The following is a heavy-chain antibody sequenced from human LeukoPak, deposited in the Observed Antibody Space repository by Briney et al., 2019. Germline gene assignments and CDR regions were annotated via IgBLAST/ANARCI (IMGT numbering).Heavy chain of an antibody. Sequence: SETLSLTCTVSGGSISSYYWSWIRQPPGKELEWIGYIYYSGSTNYSPSLKSRVTISVDTSKNQFSLKLSSVTAADTAVYYCASASAGYSSGWYGWFDPWGQGTLVTVSS. CDR2: IYYSGST. J-gene: IGHJ5*02. CDR3: ASASAGYSSGWYGWFDP. V-gene: IGHV4-59*01. CDR1: GGSISSYY. D-gene: IGHD6-19*01.